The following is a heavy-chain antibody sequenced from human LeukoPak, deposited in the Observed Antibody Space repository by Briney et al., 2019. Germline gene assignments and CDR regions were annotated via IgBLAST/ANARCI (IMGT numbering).Heavy chain of an antibody. V-gene: IGHV1-69*05. CDR2: IIPIFGTA. Sequence: ASVKVSCKAAGGTFSSYAISWVRQAPGQGLEWMGGIIPIFGTANYAKKFQGSVTITTDESTSTAYMELSSLRSEDTAVYYCARDIRPRVESFDYWGQGNLVTVSS. D-gene: IGHD3-3*01. CDR3: ARDIRPRVESFDY. CDR1: GGTFSSYA. J-gene: IGHJ4*02.